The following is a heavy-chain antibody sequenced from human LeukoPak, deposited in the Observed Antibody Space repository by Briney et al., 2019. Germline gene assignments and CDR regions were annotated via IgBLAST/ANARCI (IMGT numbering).Heavy chain of an antibody. Sequence: GGSLRLSCAVSGFTFSNYWMHWVRQAPGKGLVWISRINSDGSSTNYADSVKGRFTISRDNTKNTLYLQMNSLSAEDTAVYFCTRVGRPIYDYWGQGTLVTVSS. CDR1: GFTFSNYW. V-gene: IGHV3-74*01. D-gene: IGHD3-10*01. J-gene: IGHJ4*02. CDR2: INSDGSST. CDR3: TRVGRPIYDY.